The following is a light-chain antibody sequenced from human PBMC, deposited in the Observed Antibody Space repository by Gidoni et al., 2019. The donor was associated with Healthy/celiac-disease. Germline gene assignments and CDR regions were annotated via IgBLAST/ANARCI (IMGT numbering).Light chain of an antibody. J-gene: IGKJ2*03. CDR3: QQYYSTPLYS. CDR1: QSVLSSSNNKNY. CDR2: LAS. Sequence: DIVMTQSPDSLAVYLGERATINCKSSQSVLSSSNNKNYLAWYQQKPGQPPKLLIYLASTRESGVPDRFSGSGSGTDFTLTISSLQAEDVAVYYCQQYYSTPLYSFGQGTKLEIK. V-gene: IGKV4-1*01.